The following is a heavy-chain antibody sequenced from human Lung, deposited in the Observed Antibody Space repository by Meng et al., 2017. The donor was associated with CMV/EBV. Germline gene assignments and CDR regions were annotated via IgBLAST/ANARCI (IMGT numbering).Heavy chain of an antibody. Sequence: GGPLRPXCAALGFTFSYYTMNWVRQAPGKGLEWVPSTISESSYIFYADTGKGRFTVSRDNAKNSLYLQMNSLRPKDTAVYYCARIFEHGGELPITPLDYCGMDVWGQGXTVTVSS. CDR2: TISESSYI. CDR1: GFTFSYYT. V-gene: IGHV3-21*01. CDR3: ARIFEHGGELPITPLDYCGMDV. D-gene: IGHD3-10*01. J-gene: IGHJ6*02.